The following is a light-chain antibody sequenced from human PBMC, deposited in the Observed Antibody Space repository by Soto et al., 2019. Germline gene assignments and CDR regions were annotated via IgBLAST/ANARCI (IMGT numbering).Light chain of an antibody. V-gene: IGKV3-20*01. CDR2: GAS. CDR1: QSVTSSY. Sequence: EIVLTQSPGTLSLSPGERATLSCRASQSVTSSYLAWYQQKPGQAPRLLIYGASSRATGIPDRFSGIGSGAVFTLTIAGLEPEDFAVYYCQQYGSSGTFGQGTKVDIK. CDR3: QQYGSSGT. J-gene: IGKJ1*01.